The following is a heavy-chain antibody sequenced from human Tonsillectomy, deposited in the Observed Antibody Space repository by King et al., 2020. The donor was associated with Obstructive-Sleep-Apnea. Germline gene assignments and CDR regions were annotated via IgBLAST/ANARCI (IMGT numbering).Heavy chain of an antibody. CDR1: GGSISSNTYY. J-gene: IGHJ4*02. Sequence: HLQLQESGPGLVKPSETLSLTCTVSGGSISSNTYYWGWIRQPPGKGLEWIGSVYYTGSTYFHPSLKSRVSISIDTSKNQFSLKLNSVTAADTAVYYCARTLVAQYYCDYWGKGTLVTVSS. D-gene: IGHD4-11*01. CDR3: ARTLVAQYYCDY. CDR2: VYYTGST. V-gene: IGHV4-39*07.